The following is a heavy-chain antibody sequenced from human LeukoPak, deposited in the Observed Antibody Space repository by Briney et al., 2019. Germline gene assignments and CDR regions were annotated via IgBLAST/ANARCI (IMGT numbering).Heavy chain of an antibody. V-gene: IGHV3-23*01. CDR3: AKGTLTKTHGISWDPFDY. J-gene: IGHJ4*02. D-gene: IGHD6-13*01. CDR2: IGGPGFTT. CDR1: GFTFSGYA. Sequence: GGSLRLSCAASGFTFSGYAMSWVRQAPGKGLEWVSAIGGPGFTTVCADSVKGRFTISRDNSQNTLYLQMNSLRAEDTAVYYCAKGTLTKTHGISWDPFDYWGQGTLVTVSS.